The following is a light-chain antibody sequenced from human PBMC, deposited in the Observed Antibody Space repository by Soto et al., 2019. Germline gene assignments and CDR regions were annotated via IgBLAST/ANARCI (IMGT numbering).Light chain of an antibody. V-gene: IGLV2-23*01. J-gene: IGLJ1*01. CDR2: RGT. CDR1: SSDVGAYDA. Sequence: QSVLAQPASVSGSPGQSITISCTGTSSDVGAYDAVSWYQQHPGKAPQVIIYRGTKRTSGVSTRFSGSVSGNTASLTVPGLQAEDEAEYFCCSSAPESTYVFGTGTKVTVL. CDR3: CSSAPESTYV.